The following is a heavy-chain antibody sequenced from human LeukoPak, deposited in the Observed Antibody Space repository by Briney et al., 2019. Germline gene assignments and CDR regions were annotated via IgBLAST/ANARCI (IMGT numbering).Heavy chain of an antibody. CDR1: GYGFTTYW. CDR3: ARLYRPSYFDY. J-gene: IGHJ4*02. CDR2: ISPTDSDT. V-gene: IGHV5-51*01. Sequence: VVPRKISCKGSGYGFTTYWIGWARPVPGKGLEWMGIISPTDSDTKYNTSFQAQVTTSADKSLSTGSLRWTSLQASGTRPYYCARLYRPSYFDYWGQGTLVSVSS. D-gene: IGHD1-26*01.